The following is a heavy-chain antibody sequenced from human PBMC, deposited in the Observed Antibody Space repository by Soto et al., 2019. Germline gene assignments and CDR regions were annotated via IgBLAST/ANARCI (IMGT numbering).Heavy chain of an antibody. CDR2: ISSSGSTI. J-gene: IGHJ4*02. D-gene: IGHD2-21*02. Sequence: GGSLRLSCAASGFTFSDYYMSWIRQAPGKGLEWVSYISSSGSTIYYADSVKGRFTISRDNAKNSLYLQMNSLRAEDTAVYYCARSSDPTRNPELDYWGQGTLVTVSS. V-gene: IGHV3-11*01. CDR1: GFTFSDYY. CDR3: ARSSDPTRNPELDY.